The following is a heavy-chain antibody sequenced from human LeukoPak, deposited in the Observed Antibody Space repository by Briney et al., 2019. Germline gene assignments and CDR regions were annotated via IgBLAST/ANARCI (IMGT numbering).Heavy chain of an antibody. D-gene: IGHD3-3*01. CDR1: GGSFSGYY. CDR2: INHSGST. CDR3: ARGGDFWRGHDFDY. J-gene: IGHJ4*02. Sequence: SETLSVTCAVYGGSFSGYYWSWIRQPRGKGLEWIGEINHSGSTNYNPSLKSRVTISVDTSKNQFSLKLSSVTAADTAVYYCARGGDFWRGHDFDYWGQGTLVTVSS. V-gene: IGHV4-34*01.